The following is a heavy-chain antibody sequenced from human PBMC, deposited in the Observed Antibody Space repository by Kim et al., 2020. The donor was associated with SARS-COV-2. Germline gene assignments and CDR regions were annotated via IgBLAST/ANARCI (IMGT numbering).Heavy chain of an antibody. J-gene: IGHJ4*02. CDR2: IYPGDSDT. Sequence: GKSLKISCKGSGYSFTSYWIGWVRQMPGKGLEWMGIIYPGDSDTRYSPSFQGQVTISADKSISTAYLQWSSLKASDTAMYYCAYLRGYCSSTSCYGEGYFDYWGQGTLVTVSS. D-gene: IGHD2-2*01. CDR1: GYSFTSYW. CDR3: AYLRGYCSSTSCYGEGYFDY. V-gene: IGHV5-51*01.